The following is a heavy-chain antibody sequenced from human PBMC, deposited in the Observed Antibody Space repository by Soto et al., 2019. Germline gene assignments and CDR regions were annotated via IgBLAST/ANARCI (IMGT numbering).Heavy chain of an antibody. J-gene: IGHJ6*02. V-gene: IGHV1-69*18. Sequence: QVQLVQSGTEVKKPGASVKVSCKASGGTFSRSGFHWVRQAPGQGLEWMGMIVPSVDTTNYAQKFKARVTISADQFTSTVYMELRSLRSEDTAVYSCARCPQPPDTADPYAVDVWGQGTRVIVSS. CDR2: IVPSVDTT. CDR1: GGTFSRSG. CDR3: ARCPQPPDTADPYAVDV. D-gene: IGHD5-18*01.